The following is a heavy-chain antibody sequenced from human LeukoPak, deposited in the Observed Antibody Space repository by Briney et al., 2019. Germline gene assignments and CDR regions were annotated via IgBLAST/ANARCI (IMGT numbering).Heavy chain of an antibody. J-gene: IGHJ4*02. CDR1: GLAFSNFW. Sequence: GGSLRLSCATSGLAFSNFWMYWVRQATGKGLEWVASIKPDGSEDFYADSVKGRFNISRDNAKNSLFLQITNLKAEDTAVYYCAVDRRFKIFDYWGQGTLVTVPS. D-gene: IGHD5-24*01. CDR2: IKPDGSED. V-gene: IGHV3-7*01. CDR3: AVDRRFKIFDY.